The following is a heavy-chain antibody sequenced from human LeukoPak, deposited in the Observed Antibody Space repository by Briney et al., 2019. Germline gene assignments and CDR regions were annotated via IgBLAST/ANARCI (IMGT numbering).Heavy chain of an antibody. CDR3: ARGSYDSNGHTWFDP. CDR2: ISGYNGHT. J-gene: IGHJ5*02. D-gene: IGHD3-22*01. V-gene: IGHV1-18*01. CDR1: GYTFSNYG. Sequence: ASVKVSCKASGYTFSNYGIIWVRQAPGQGLEWMAWISGYNGHTNYAQRLQGRVTMTTDTSTSTAYMELRNLRSDDTAVYYCARGSYDSNGHTWFDPWGQGTLVTVSS.